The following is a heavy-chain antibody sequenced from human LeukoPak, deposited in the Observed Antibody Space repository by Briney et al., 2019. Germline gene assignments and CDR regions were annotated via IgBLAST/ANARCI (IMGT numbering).Heavy chain of an antibody. CDR1: GFTFSNYS. CDR2: ISRSRSTI. J-gene: IGHJ3*02. CDR3: ARGKRNGFDI. V-gene: IGHV3-48*01. Sequence: PGGSLRLSCAASGFTFSNYSMNWVRQAPGKGLEWVSYISRSRSTIYYADSVKGRFTISRDNAKNSLYLQMHSLRAEDTAVYYCARGKRNGFDIWGQGTMVTVSS.